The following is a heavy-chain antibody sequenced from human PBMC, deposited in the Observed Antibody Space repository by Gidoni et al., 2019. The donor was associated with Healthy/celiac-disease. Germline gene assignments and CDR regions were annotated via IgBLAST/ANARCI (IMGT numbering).Heavy chain of an antibody. Sequence: ASRFTFSRYAMHWVRQAPGKGLEWVAGISYDGSNKYYADSVKGRFTISRDNSKNTLFLQMNSLRAEDTAVYYCARGGDSSGWPINFDYWGQGTLVTVSS. D-gene: IGHD6-19*01. CDR1: RFTFSRYA. CDR3: ARGGDSSGWPINFDY. V-gene: IGHV3-30-3*01. J-gene: IGHJ4*02. CDR2: ISYDGSNK.